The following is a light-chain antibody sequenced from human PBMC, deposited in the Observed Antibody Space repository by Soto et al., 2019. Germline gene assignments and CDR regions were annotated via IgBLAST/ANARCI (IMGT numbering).Light chain of an antibody. J-gene: IGLJ2*01. CDR1: SSDVGTYNR. Sequence: QSALTQPPSVSGSPGQSVTISCTGTSSDVGTYNRVSWYQQPPGTAPKLMIYEVTNRPSGVPDRFSGSKSGNTASLTISGLQAEDEADYFCSSYTSSSTVVFGGGTKATVL. CDR2: EVT. V-gene: IGLV2-18*02. CDR3: SSYTSSSTVV.